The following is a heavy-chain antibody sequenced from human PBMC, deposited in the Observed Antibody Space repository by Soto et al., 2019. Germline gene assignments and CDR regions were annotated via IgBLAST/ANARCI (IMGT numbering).Heavy chain of an antibody. CDR1: GVSISSGGYF. J-gene: IGHJ5*02. V-gene: IGHV4-31*03. D-gene: IGHD1-26*01. CDR2: IYYSGDT. Sequence: QVQLQESGPGLVKPSGTLSLTCTVSGVSISSGGYFWSWIRQHPGKGLELIGYIYYSGDTNYNPTLKSRVDTSWDTSKNQFSLKLTTVTAAATAIYYFARDEGGGRMMSWGQGTLVAVSS. CDR3: ARDEGGGRMMS.